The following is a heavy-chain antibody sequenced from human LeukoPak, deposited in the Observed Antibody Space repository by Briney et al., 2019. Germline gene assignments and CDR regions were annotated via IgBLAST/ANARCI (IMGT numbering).Heavy chain of an antibody. J-gene: IGHJ4*02. CDR2: ISNSGSSI. CDR1: GFTFGDSY. V-gene: IGHV3-11*04. Sequence: PGGSLRPSCAASGFTFGDSYMTWIRQAPGKGLEWVSYISNSGSSIYYADSVKGRFTTSRDNAKSSLYLQMNSLRAEDTAVYYCGRGHWGLDYWGQGALVTVSS. CDR3: GRGHWGLDY. D-gene: IGHD7-27*01.